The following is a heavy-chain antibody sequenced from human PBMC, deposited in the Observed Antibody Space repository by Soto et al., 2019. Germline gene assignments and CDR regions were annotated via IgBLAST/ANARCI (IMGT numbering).Heavy chain of an antibody. D-gene: IGHD2-15*01. CDR3: ARYWSAGTLYGAFDI. J-gene: IGHJ3*02. CDR2: IIPMIGAT. CDR1: GGTFSDFT. V-gene: IGHV1-69*06. Sequence: QVQLVQSGSEVKKPGSSVKVSCKASGGTFSDFTLSWLRQAPGRGLEWMGGIIPMIGATNNAQKLKGRLTITADKSKGTVYMELNSLRSDDTAVYYCARYWSAGTLYGAFDILGQGTEVTVSP.